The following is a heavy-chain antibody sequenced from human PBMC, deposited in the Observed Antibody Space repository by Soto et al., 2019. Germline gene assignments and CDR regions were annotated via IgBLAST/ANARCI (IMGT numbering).Heavy chain of an antibody. V-gene: IGHV1-3*01. D-gene: IGHD2-21*02. CDR3: AGEYCGGDCYSAARYGMDV. CDR2: INAGNGNT. Sequence: QVQLVQSGAEVKKPGASVKVSCKASGYTFTSYAMHWVRQAPGQRLEWMGWINAGNGNTKYSQKFQGRVTITRDTCASTADMKLSSLRSEDTAVYYCAGEYCGGDCYSAARYGMDVWGQGTTVTVSS. J-gene: IGHJ6*02. CDR1: GYTFTSYA.